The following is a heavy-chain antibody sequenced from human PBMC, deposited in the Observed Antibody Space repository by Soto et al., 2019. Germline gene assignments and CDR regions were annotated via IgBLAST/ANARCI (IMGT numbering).Heavy chain of an antibody. CDR3: ARDLHSSGWYFRRRDYYYGMDV. V-gene: IGHV4-34*01. Sequence: PSETLSLTCAVYGGSFSGYYWSWIRQPPGKGLEWIGEINHSGSTNYNPSLKSRVTISVDTSKNQFSLKLSSVTAADTAVYYCARDLHSSGWYFRRRDYYYGMDVWGQGTTVTVSS. D-gene: IGHD6-19*01. J-gene: IGHJ6*02. CDR1: GGSFSGYY. CDR2: INHSGST.